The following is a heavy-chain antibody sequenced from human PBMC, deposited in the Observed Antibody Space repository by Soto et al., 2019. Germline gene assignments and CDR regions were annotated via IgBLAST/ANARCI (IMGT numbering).Heavy chain of an antibody. Sequence: SETLSLTCSVSGDSINSDKYYWGWIRQPPGKGLEWIGSIYYRGNTYYNPSLKTRVTISLDKSKSQFSLKLNSVIAADSAVYFCARLEGLATISYYFDYWGQGTLVTVSS. V-gene: IGHV4-39*01. CDR1: GDSINSDKYY. CDR2: IYYRGNT. J-gene: IGHJ4*02. CDR3: ARLEGLATISYYFDY. D-gene: IGHD3-9*01.